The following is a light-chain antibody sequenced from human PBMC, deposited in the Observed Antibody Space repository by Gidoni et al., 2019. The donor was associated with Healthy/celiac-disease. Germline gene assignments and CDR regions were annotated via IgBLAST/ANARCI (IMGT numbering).Light chain of an antibody. J-gene: IGLJ2*01. CDR3: QSADSSGAYVV. CDR2: KDN. V-gene: IGLV3-25*03. Sequence: SYELTQPPSVSVSPGQTARITCSADALSKQYAYWYQQRPGQAPVLVIYKDNERPSGIPERFSGSSSGTIVTLTISGVQAEDEADYYCQSADSSGAYVVFGGGTKLTVL. CDR1: ALSKQY.